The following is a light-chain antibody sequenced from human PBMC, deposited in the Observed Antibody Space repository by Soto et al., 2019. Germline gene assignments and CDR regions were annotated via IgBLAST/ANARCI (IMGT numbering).Light chain of an antibody. Sequence: DIQMTQAPSSLSASVGDRVTITCRASQSISRYLNWYQKKPGTAPKLLIYAASTWQSGVPSRFSGNESGTDFTLTISSLQPEDTATYYCQQSYNLKFTFGPGTKVDIK. CDR3: QQSYNLKFT. CDR1: QSISRY. V-gene: IGKV1-39*01. J-gene: IGKJ3*01. CDR2: AAS.